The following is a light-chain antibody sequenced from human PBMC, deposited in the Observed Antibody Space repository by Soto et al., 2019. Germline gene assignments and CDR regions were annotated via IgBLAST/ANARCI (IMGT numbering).Light chain of an antibody. CDR3: QQRSNWPPIT. J-gene: IGKJ5*01. CDR2: DAS. V-gene: IGKV3-11*01. Sequence: EIVLTQSPATLSLSPGERAPLSCRASQSVSSYLAWYQQKPGQAPRLLIYDASNRATGIPARFSGSRSGTDFTLTISSLEPEDFAVYYCQQRSNWPPITVGQGTRLEIK. CDR1: QSVSSY.